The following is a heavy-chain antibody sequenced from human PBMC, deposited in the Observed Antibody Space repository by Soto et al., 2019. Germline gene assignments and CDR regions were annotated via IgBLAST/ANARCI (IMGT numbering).Heavy chain of an antibody. J-gene: IGHJ6*03. CDR3: ARDGIAAAGPQDKYYYYYMDV. V-gene: IGHV1-18*01. Sequence: GASVKVSCKASGYTFTSYGISWVRQAPGQGLEWMGWISAYNGSTNYAQKLQGRVTMTTDTSTSTAYMELRSLRSDDTAVYYCARDGIAAAGPQDKYYYYYMDVWGKGTTVTVSS. CDR1: GYTFTSYG. D-gene: IGHD6-13*01. CDR2: ISAYNGST.